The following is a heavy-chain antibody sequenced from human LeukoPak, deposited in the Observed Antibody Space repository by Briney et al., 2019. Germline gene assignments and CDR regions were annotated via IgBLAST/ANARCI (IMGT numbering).Heavy chain of an antibody. CDR3: ARGEGSGSFRFDP. CDR2: ISSSSSYI. Sequence: GESLRLSCAASGFTFSSYSMNWVRQAPGKGLEWVSSISSSSSYIYYADSVKGRFTISRDNAKNSLYLQMNSLRAEDTAVYYCARGEGSGSFRFDPWGQGTLVTVSS. J-gene: IGHJ5*02. D-gene: IGHD3-10*01. CDR1: GFTFSSYS. V-gene: IGHV3-21*01.